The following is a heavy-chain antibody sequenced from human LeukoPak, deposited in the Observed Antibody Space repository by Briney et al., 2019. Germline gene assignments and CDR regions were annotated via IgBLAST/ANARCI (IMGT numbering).Heavy chain of an antibody. CDR1: GGSVTSGTQY. Sequence: SETLSLTCTVSGGSVTSGTQYWSWIRQPPGKGLEWISYLYSSDTYASGDTNYNPSLKNRATISLDSSKNQFSLKLSSVTAADTAVYYCVRHAYYYDSSAFYYYFDYWGQGTLVTVSS. J-gene: IGHJ4*02. D-gene: IGHD3-22*01. CDR2: LYSSDTYASGDT. V-gene: IGHV4-39*01. CDR3: VRHAYYYDSSAFYYYFDY.